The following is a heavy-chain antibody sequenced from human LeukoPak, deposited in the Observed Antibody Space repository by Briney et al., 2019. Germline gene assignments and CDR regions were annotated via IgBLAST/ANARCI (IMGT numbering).Heavy chain of an antibody. CDR3: AKEDWNEPNLLNFDY. V-gene: IGHV3-48*03. CDR1: GFTFSSYE. D-gene: IGHD1-1*01. J-gene: IGHJ4*02. CDR2: ISSSGSTI. Sequence: GGSLRLSCAASGFTFSSYEMNWVRQAPGKGLEWVSYISSSGSTIYYADSVKGRFTISRDNSKSTLYLQMSSLRAEDTAMYYCAKEDWNEPNLLNFDYWGQGTLVTVSS.